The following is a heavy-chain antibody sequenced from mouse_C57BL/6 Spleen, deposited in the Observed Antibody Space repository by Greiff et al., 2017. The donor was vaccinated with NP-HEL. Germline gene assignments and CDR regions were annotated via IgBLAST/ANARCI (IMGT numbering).Heavy chain of an antibody. J-gene: IGHJ3*01. Sequence: EVQLQQSVAELVRPGASVKLSCTASGFNIKNTYMHWVKQRPEQGLEWIGRIDPANGNTKYAPKFQGKATITADTSSNTAYLQLSSLTSDDTAIYYCARSVYDGYYLFAYWGQGTLVTVSA. CDR2: IDPANGNT. CDR3: ARSVYDGYYLFAY. V-gene: IGHV14-3*01. CDR1: GFNIKNTY. D-gene: IGHD2-3*01.